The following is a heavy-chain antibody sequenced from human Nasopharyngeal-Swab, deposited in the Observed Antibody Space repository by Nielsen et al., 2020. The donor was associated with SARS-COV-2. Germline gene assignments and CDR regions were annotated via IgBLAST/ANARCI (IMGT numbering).Heavy chain of an antibody. CDR2: INPSGGST. V-gene: IGHV1-46*01. CDR1: GDTFTSYY. Sequence: ASVKVSCKASGDTFTSYYMHWVRQAPGQGLEWMGIINPSGGSTSYAQKFQGRVTMTRDTSTSTVYMELSSLRSEDTAVYYCARGGIPPHFRSYFDYWGQGTLVTVSS. J-gene: IGHJ4*02. D-gene: IGHD2-21*01. CDR3: ARGGIPPHFRSYFDY.